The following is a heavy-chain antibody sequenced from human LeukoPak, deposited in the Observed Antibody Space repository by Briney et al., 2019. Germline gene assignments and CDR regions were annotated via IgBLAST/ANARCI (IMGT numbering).Heavy chain of an antibody. Sequence: GGSLRLSCAASGFTFSSYSMNWVRQAPGKGLEWVSYISSSSSTIYYADSVKGRFTISRDNAKNSLYLQMNSLRAEDTAVYYCARDGGYCSGGTCYGDAFDIWGQGTMVTVSS. CDR2: ISSSSSTI. V-gene: IGHV3-48*01. D-gene: IGHD2-15*01. CDR1: GFTFSSYS. CDR3: ARDGGYCSGGTCYGDAFDI. J-gene: IGHJ3*02.